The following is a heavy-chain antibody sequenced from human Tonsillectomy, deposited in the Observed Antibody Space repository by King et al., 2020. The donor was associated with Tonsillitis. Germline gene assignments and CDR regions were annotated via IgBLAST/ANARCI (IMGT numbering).Heavy chain of an antibody. D-gene: IGHD3-3*01. J-gene: IGHJ3*02. CDR1: GYTLPSYV. V-gene: IGHV7-4-1*02. Sequence: QLVQSGSELRTPGASVKISCKTSGYTLPSYVIQWVRQAPGQGLEWMGWINTDNANPSYAQGFTGRFVFSLDTSVSTAYLQISSLKAEDTAIYYCARGRPDLGAFDIWGQGKMVTVSS. CDR2: INTDNANP. CDR3: ARGRPDLGAFDI.